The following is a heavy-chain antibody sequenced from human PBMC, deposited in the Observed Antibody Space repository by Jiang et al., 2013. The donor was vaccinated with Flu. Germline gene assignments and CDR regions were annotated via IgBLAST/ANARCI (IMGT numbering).Heavy chain of an antibody. CDR1: GDSVSSNSAA. Sequence: QTLSLTCAISGDSVSSNSAAWNWIRQSPSRGLEWLGRTYYRSKWYNDYAVSVKSRITINPDTSKNQFSLQLNSVTPEDTAVYYCARDYFISPAAAGRYYYYYGMDVWGQGTTVTVSS. CDR2: TYYRSKWYN. CDR3: ARDYFISPAAAGRYYYYYGMDV. D-gene: IGHD6-13*01. J-gene: IGHJ6*02. V-gene: IGHV6-1*01.